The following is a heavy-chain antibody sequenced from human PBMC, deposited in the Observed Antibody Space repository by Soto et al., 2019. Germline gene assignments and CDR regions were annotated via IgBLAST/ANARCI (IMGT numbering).Heavy chain of an antibody. CDR2: MNPNSGNT. V-gene: IGHV1-8*01. Sequence: QVQLVQSGAEMKKPGASVKVSCKASGYTFTSYDINWVRQATGQGLEWMGWMNPNSGNTGYAQKFQGRVTMTSNTSISTAYMELSSLRSEDTAVYYCASKYSSSWYPKYYYYGMDVWGQGTTVTVSS. CDR1: GYTFTSYD. J-gene: IGHJ6*02. CDR3: ASKYSSSWYPKYYYYGMDV. D-gene: IGHD6-13*01.